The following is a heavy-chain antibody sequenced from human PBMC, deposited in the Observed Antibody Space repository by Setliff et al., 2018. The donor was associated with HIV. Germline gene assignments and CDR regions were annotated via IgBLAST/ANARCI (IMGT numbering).Heavy chain of an antibody. Sequence: GASVKVSCKASGYTFINHAMHWVRQAPGQRLEWMGRINACNGNTKYSQNFQGRVTITRDTSATTVYMELSSLRSEDTAMYYCARDWLPRVLRYWGQGTLVTVSS. V-gene: IGHV1-3*01. CDR1: GYTFINHA. CDR2: INACNGNT. D-gene: IGHD5-12*01. CDR3: ARDWLPRVLRY. J-gene: IGHJ4*02.